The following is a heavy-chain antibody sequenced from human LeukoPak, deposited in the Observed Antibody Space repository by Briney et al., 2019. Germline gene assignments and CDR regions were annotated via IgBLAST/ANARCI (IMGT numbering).Heavy chain of an antibody. CDR2: IYLSGRP. CDR3: ARETGTVS. V-gene: IGHV4-39*01. D-gene: IGHD3-9*01. CDR1: GDSISTGSHY. Sequence: PSETLSLTCTVSGDSISTGSHYWGWIRQPPGKGLEWIGSIYLSGRPYYNPSLKSRVTISVNTSKNQFSLNLSSVTAADTAVYYCARETGTVSWGQGTLVTVSS. J-gene: IGHJ5*02.